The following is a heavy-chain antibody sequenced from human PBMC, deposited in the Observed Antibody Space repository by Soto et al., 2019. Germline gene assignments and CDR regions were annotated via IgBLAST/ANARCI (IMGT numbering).Heavy chain of an antibody. CDR3: ARGDRCPKYSSGWYFAFDI. D-gene: IGHD6-19*01. CDR2: IIPIFGTA. J-gene: IGHJ3*02. Sequence: ASVKVSCKASGGTFSSYAISWVRQAPGQGLEWMGGIIPIFGTANYAQKFQGRVTITADESTSTAYMELSSLRSEDTAVYYCARGDRCPKYSSGWYFAFDIWGQGTMVTVSS. V-gene: IGHV1-69*13. CDR1: GGTFSSYA.